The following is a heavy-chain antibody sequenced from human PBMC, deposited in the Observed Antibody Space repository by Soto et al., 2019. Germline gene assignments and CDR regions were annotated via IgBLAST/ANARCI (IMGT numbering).Heavy chain of an antibody. V-gene: IGHV1-18*01. CDR2: ISAHNGNT. CDR3: ARGRYGDY. D-gene: IGHD1-1*01. CDR1: GYAFTTYG. Sequence: QVHLVQSGAEVKKPGASVKVSCKGSGYAFTTYGITWVRQAPGQGLEWMGWISAHNGNTNYAQKLQGRVTVTRDTSTSTAYMELSSLRADGTTVYYSARGRYGDYWGQGALVTVSS. J-gene: IGHJ4*02.